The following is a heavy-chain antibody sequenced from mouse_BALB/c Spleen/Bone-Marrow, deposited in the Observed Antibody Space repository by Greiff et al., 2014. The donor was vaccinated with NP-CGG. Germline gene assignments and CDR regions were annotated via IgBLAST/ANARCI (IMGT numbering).Heavy chain of an antibody. D-gene: IGHD2-5*01. J-gene: IGHJ4*01. CDR2: IYPGTGSS. CDR3: ARTSNPSMDY. Sequence: QVQLQQPGAELVRPGASVKLSCETSGYIFTSYWIHWVQQRSGQGLEWIARIYPGTGSSYYNEKLKGKATLTADKSSSTAYMQLNSLKSEDSAVYFCARTSNPSMDYWGQGTSVTVSS. CDR1: GYIFTSYW. V-gene: IGHV1S132*01.